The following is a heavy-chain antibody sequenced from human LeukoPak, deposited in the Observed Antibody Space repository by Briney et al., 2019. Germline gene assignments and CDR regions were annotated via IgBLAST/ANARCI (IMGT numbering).Heavy chain of an antibody. V-gene: IGHV3-9*01. CDR1: GLPFDDYA. Sequence: GGSLRLSCAASGLPFDDYAMNWVRQAPGKGLQGVSGISWNIGAIGYADSLKGRFTISRDNAKISLYLQMNSLRAEDTALYYCAKDNLYAFDIWGQGTMVTVSS. CDR3: AKDNLYAFDI. J-gene: IGHJ3*02. CDR2: ISWNIGAI.